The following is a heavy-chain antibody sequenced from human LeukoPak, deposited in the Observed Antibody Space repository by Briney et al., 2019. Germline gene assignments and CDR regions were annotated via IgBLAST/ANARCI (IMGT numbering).Heavy chain of an antibody. CDR2: IYYSGST. Sequence: SETLSLTCTVSGGSISSYYWSWIRQPPGKGLEWIGYIYYSGSTNYNPSLKSRVTISVDTSKNQFSLKLSSVTAADTAVYYCARGPLNYYDSSGYYFYYYYGMDVWGQGTTVTVSS. CDR3: ARGPLNYYDSSGYYFYYYYGMDV. V-gene: IGHV4-59*01. D-gene: IGHD3-22*01. J-gene: IGHJ6*02. CDR1: GGSISSYY.